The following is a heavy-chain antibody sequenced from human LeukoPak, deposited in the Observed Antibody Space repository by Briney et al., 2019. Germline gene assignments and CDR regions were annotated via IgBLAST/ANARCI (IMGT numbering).Heavy chain of an antibody. Sequence: GESLKIAFKCSGYSFTSYWIGWVRHVPGKGLEYMGIIYPGDSDTRYSPSFQGQVTISADKSISTAYLQWSSLKASDTAMYYCATLVGYGSFFDYWGQGTLVTVSS. CDR2: IYPGDSDT. J-gene: IGHJ4*02. CDR3: ATLVGYGSFFDY. CDR1: GYSFTSYW. V-gene: IGHV5-51*01. D-gene: IGHD4-17*01.